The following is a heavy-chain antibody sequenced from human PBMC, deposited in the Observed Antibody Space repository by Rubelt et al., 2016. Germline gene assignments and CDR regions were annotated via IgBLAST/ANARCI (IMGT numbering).Heavy chain of an antibody. Sequence: QVQLQESGPGLVKPSETLSLTCTVSGGSISSYYWSWIRQPPGKGLEWIGYIYYSGRTDYNPSLKSRVTISEDTSKNQFSLKMSSVTAADTAVYYCARQDSWYYFDHWGQGTLVTVSS. J-gene: IGHJ4*02. V-gene: IGHV4-59*08. CDR3: ARQDSWYYFDH. CDR1: GGSISSYY. CDR2: IYYSGRT. D-gene: IGHD4-11*01.